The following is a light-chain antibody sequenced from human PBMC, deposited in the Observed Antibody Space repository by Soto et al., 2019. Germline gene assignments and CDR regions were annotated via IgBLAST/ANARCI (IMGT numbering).Light chain of an antibody. V-gene: IGKV3-20*01. CDR1: QTVRTNY. J-gene: IGKJ4*01. Sequence: EIVLTQSPGTLSLSPGERATLSCRASQTVRTNYLAWFQHNPGQAPRLLIYGASSRATGIPDRFSGSGSGTDFTLTINRLEPEDFAVYFCQQYSDSPLPFGGGTKVEIK. CDR2: GAS. CDR3: QQYSDSPLP.